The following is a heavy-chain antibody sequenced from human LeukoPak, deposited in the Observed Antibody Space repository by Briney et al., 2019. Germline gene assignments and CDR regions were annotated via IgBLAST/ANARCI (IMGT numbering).Heavy chain of an antibody. CDR1: GYTFTSYS. CDR2: ISAYNGNT. D-gene: IGHD2-2*01. J-gene: IGHJ5*02. V-gene: IGHV1-18*01. CDR3: ARGPDKDIVVVPATGNWFDP. Sequence: ASVKVSCKASGYTFTSYSISWVRQAPGQGLEWMGWISAYNGNTNYAQKLQGRVTMTTDTSTSTAYMELRSLRSDDTAVYYCARGPDKDIVVVPATGNWFDPWGQGTLVTVSS.